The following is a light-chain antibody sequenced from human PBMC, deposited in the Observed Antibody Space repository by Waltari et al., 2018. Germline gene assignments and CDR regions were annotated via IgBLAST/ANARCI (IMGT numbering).Light chain of an antibody. CDR1: QGVSGY. Sequence: IVLTQSPDTLSLSPGERATLSCGASQGVSGYLAWYQQKSGQAPRLLIYDTSKRVAGIPARFSGSGSGTDSTLTISSLEPEDFAIYYCLQRSLWPWTFGQGTKVEI. CDR3: LQRSLWPWT. J-gene: IGKJ1*01. V-gene: IGKV3-11*01. CDR2: DTS.